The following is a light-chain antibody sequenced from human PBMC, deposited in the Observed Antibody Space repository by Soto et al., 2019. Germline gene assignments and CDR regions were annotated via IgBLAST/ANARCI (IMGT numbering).Light chain of an antibody. J-gene: IGKJ1*01. V-gene: IGKV3-15*01. CDR3: QLYNNWPPKT. Sequence: EIVMTQSPATLSVSPGERATLSCRASQSVSSNLAWYQQKPGQAPRLLIYGASTRATGIPARFSGSGSGTEFTLTISSLQSEDFAVYYCQLYNNWPPKTFGQGTKV. CDR1: QSVSSN. CDR2: GAS.